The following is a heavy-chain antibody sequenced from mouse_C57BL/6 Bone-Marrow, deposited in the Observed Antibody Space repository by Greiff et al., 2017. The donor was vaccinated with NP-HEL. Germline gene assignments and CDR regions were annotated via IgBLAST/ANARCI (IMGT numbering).Heavy chain of an antibody. CDR2: IYPRSGNT. V-gene: IGHV1-81*01. D-gene: IGHD2-10*02. Sequence: VKLQESGAELARPGASVKLSCKASGYTFTSYGISWVKQRTGQGLEWIGEIYPRSGNTYYNEKFKGKATLTADKSSSTAYMELRSLTSEDSAVYFCARGAPRGYWGQGTSVTVSS. CDR3: ARGAPRGY. J-gene: IGHJ4*01. CDR1: GYTFTSYG.